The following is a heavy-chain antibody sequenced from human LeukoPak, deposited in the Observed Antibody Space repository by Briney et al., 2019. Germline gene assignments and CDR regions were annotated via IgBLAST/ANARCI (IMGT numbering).Heavy chain of an antibody. D-gene: IGHD3-3*02. CDR2: INYNGAIT. J-gene: IGHJ4*02. CDR3: ARDRLGPSFSVSHFDL. V-gene: IGHV3-20*04. CDR1: GFTFVDYG. Sequence: GGSLRLSCATSGFTFVDYGLSWVRRAPGKGLEWLCAINYNGAITDYADSVKGRFTISRDNAKNSLYLRMDSLRAEDTALYYCARDRLGPSFSVSHFDLWGQGTLVTVSS.